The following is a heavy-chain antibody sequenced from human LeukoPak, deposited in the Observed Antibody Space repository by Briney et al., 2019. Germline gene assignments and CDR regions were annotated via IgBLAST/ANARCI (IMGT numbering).Heavy chain of an antibody. D-gene: IGHD2-21*02. CDR2: ISPYDGDT. J-gene: IGHJ5*02. CDR3: ARDYCTTAGGCYKDDSFDP. V-gene: IGHV1-18*01. CDR1: AYTFPRYG. Sequence: ASVKVSCTSAAYTFPRYGTGWVRQAPGQGLEWMAWISPYDGDTNYAQNFEGRVTMTTETSTSTAYMELRSLSSDDTAIYYCARDYCTTAGGCYKDDSFDPWGQGTLVTVSS.